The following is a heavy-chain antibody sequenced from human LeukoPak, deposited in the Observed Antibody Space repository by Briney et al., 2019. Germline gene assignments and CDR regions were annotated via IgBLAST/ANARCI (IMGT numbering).Heavy chain of an antibody. CDR1: GFTFSSYS. CDR3: ARDQCRGGSCYTVDY. Sequence: GGSLRLSCAASGFTFSSYSMNWVRQAPGKGLEWVSYISSSSSTIYYADSVKGRFTISRDNAKNSLYLQMNSLRAEDTAVYYCARDQCRGGSCYTVDYWGQGTLVTVSS. CDR2: ISSSSSTI. J-gene: IGHJ4*02. V-gene: IGHV3-48*01. D-gene: IGHD2-15*01.